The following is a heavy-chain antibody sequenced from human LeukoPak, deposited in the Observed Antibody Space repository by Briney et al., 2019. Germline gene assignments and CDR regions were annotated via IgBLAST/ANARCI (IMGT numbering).Heavy chain of an antibody. CDR1: GFIFSNYW. CDR2: IKQDDSEK. CDR3: ARGVIIRGRLDP. V-gene: IGHV3-7*01. Sequence: GGSLRLSCAASGFIFSNYWMSWARQAPGKGLEWVANIKQDDSEKYYVDSVKGRFTISRDNAKNSLYLQMSSLRAEDTAVYYCARGVIIRGRLDPWGQGTLVTVSS. D-gene: IGHD3-16*02. J-gene: IGHJ5*02.